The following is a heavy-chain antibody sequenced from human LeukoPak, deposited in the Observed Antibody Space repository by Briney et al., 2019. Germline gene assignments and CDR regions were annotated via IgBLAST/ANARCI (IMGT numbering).Heavy chain of an antibody. J-gene: IGHJ4*02. CDR3: ARSPISSWGIDY. D-gene: IGHD6-13*01. Sequence: GGSLRLSCAASGFTFSSYGMHWVRQAPGKGLDWVAVIWYDGSNKYYADSVKGRFTISRDNSKNTLYLQMNSLRAEDTAVYYCARSPISSWGIDYWGQGTLVTVSS. CDR1: GFTFSSYG. CDR2: IWYDGSNK. V-gene: IGHV3-33*01.